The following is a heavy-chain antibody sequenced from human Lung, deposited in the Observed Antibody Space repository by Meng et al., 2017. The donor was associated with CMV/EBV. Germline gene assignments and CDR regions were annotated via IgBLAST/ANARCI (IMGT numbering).Heavy chain of an antibody. Sequence: SCTASGLIFSDYSMSWVRQAPGKGLEWVSSISSSSIHIYYADSTKGRFTISRDNAKKSLYLQMNSLRAEDTAVYYCARGRGYCSSTNCYQNFDYWXQGTLVTVSS. CDR3: ARGRGYCSSTNCYQNFDY. D-gene: IGHD2-2*01. J-gene: IGHJ4*02. V-gene: IGHV3-21*01. CDR1: GLIFSDYS. CDR2: ISSSSIHI.